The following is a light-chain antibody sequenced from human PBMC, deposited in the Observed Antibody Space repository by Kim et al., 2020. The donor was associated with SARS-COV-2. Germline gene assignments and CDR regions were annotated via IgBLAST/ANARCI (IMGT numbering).Light chain of an antibody. Sequence: LSGSPGERATLACRASPSVSSNLAWYQQKPGQAPRLLIYGASTRATGIPARFSGSGSGTEFTLTISSLQSEDFAVYYCQQYNNVYTFGQGTKLEI. J-gene: IGKJ2*01. V-gene: IGKV3-15*01. CDR2: GAS. CDR3: QQYNNVYT. CDR1: PSVSSN.